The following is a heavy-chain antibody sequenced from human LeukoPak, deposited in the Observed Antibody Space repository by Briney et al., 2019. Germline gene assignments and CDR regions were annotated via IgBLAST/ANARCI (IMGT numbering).Heavy chain of an antibody. V-gene: IGHV4-39*01. D-gene: IGHD3-10*01. CDR3: ARGHFSYGSGSYYANIPYYFDY. J-gene: IGHJ4*02. CDR1: GGSVSSRSHY. Sequence: SETLSLTCSVSGGSVSSRSHYWGWIRQPPGKGLEWIGSIYYSGSTYYAPSLKSRVTVSVDTSKNQFSLKLSSVTAADTAVYYCARGHFSYGSGSYYANIPYYFDYWGQGTLVTVSS. CDR2: IYYSGST.